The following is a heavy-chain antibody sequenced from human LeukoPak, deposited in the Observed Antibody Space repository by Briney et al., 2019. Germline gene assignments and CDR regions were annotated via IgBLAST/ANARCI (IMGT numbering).Heavy chain of an antibody. J-gene: IGHJ4*02. CDR2: IKQDGSEK. V-gene: IGHV3-7*01. CDR3: ARYGGDSSGYYYGYFDY. D-gene: IGHD3-22*01. CDR1: GFTFSSYW. Sequence: GGSLRLSCAASGFTFSSYWMSWVRQAPGKGLEWVANIKQDGSEKYYVDSVKGRFTISRDNAKNSLYLQMNSLSAEDTAVYYCARYGGDSSGYYYGYFDYWGQGTLVTVSS.